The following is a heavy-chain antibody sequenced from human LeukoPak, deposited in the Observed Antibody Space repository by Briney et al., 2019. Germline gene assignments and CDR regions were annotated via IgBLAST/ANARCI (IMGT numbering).Heavy chain of an antibody. V-gene: IGHV3-30*02. J-gene: IGHJ4*02. Sequence: GGSLSLFCAASGLSFSSYGMRWARHAPGKGLGWVAYIRYDGSNKYCAGSVNDRFIISRENCNNTLYLQINSLRAEDRAVYYCAKASAMVVVVSIHFDYWGQGTLVTVSS. D-gene: IGHD3-22*01. CDR2: IRYDGSNK. CDR3: AKASAMVVVVSIHFDY. CDR1: GLSFSSYG.